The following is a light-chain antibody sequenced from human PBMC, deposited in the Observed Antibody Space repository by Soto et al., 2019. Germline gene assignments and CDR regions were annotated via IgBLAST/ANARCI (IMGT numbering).Light chain of an antibody. J-gene: IGKJ2*01. CDR3: QQGHNLPLT. CDR2: GAS. Sequence: EIVMTQSPATLSVSPGERATLSCRASQSISSDLAWYQQKPGQPPRLLIYGASTRATGVPARFTGSGSGSDFTLTISGLQSEDFAVYYCQQGHNLPLTFGQGTRLEI. V-gene: IGKV3-15*01. CDR1: QSISSD.